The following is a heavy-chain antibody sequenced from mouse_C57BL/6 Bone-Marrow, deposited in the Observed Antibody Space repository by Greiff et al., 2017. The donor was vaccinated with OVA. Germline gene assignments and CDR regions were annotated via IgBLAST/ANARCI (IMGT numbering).Heavy chain of an antibody. V-gene: IGHV1-50*01. CDR1: GYTFTSYW. D-gene: IGHD1-1*01. CDR3: AREGTTVVADAY. J-gene: IGHJ3*01. Sequence: QVQLQQPGAELVKPGASVKLSCKASGYTFTSYWMQWVKQRPGQGLEWIGEIDPSDSYTNYNQKFKGKATLTVDTSSSTAYMQLSSLTSEDSAVYDCAREGTTVVADAYWGQGTLVTVSA. CDR2: IDPSDSYT.